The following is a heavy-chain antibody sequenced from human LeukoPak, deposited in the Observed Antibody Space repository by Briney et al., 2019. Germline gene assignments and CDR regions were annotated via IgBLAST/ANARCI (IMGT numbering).Heavy chain of an antibody. D-gene: IGHD3-22*01. CDR1: GFTFSNAW. CDR3: TTDSSGYYEGYFDY. CDR2: IKSKTDGGTT. J-gene: IGHJ4*02. Sequence: GGSLRLSCAASGFTFSNAWMSWVRHAPGKGLECVCLIKSKTDGGTTDYAAPVKGRFTISRDDSKNTLYLQMNSLKTEDTAVYYCTTDSSGYYEGYFDYWGQGTLVTVSS. V-gene: IGHV3-15*01.